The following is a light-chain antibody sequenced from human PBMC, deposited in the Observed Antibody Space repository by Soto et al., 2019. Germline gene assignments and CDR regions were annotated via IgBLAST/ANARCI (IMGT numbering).Light chain of an antibody. Sequence: QSVLTQPRSVSGSPGQSVTISCTGTSSDFGGYNYVSWYQQYPGKAPKLMIYDVSKRPSGVPDRFSGSKSGNTASLTISGLQAEDEADYYCYSYAGSYTFYVFGTGTKLTVL. CDR2: DVS. V-gene: IGLV2-11*01. CDR1: SSDFGGYNY. J-gene: IGLJ1*01. CDR3: YSYAGSYTFYV.